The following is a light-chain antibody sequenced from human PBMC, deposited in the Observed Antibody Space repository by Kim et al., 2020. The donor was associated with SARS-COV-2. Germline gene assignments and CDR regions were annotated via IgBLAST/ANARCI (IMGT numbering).Light chain of an antibody. CDR1: GNDVGSFNY. Sequence: QSALTQPASVSGSPGQSITISCTGTGNDVGSFNYVSWFQQHPGKVPKLLIHDVTERPSGISSRFSGSKSGITASLTISGLQADDEADYYCGSYTIASTFVFGGGTQLTVL. CDR3: GSYTIASTFV. CDR2: DVT. J-gene: IGLJ2*01. V-gene: IGLV2-14*03.